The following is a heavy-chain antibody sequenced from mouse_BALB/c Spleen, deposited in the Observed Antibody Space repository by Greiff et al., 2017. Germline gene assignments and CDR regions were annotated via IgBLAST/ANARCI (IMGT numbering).Heavy chain of an antibody. V-gene: IGHV5-4*02. CDR2: ISDGGSYT. D-gene: IGHD4-1*01. J-gene: IGHJ4*01. Sequence: EVQLVESGGGLVKPGGSLKLSCAASGFTFSDYYMYWVRQTPEKRLEWVATISDGGSYTYYPDSVKGRFTISRDNAKNNLYLQMSSLKSEDTAMYYCARGNWDGAMDYWGQGTAVTVSA. CDR3: ARGNWDGAMDY. CDR1: GFTFSDYY.